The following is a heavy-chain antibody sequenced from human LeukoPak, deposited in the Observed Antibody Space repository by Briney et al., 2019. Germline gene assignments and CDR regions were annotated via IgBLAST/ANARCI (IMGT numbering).Heavy chain of an antibody. CDR2: INADGSSA. D-gene: IGHD3-10*01. CDR1: GFTFNTYW. Sequence: GGSLRLSCAASGFTFNTYWMHWVRQAPGKGLVWVSRINADGSSASYADSVKGRFTISRDNAKNTLYLQMNSLRAEDTAMYYCARDYGRSRDYGMDVWGQGTTVTVSS. V-gene: IGHV3-74*01. CDR3: ARDYGRSRDYGMDV. J-gene: IGHJ6*02.